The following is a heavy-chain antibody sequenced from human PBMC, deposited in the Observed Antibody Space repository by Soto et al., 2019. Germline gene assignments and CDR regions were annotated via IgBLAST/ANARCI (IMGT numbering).Heavy chain of an antibody. CDR1: GFTFSDHY. CDR3: ARGTNGMDV. V-gene: IGHV3-72*01. J-gene: IGHJ6*02. Sequence: GGSLRLSCAASGFTFSDHYMDWVRQAPGKGREWVGRTRNKANSYTTEYAASVKGRFTISRDDSKNSLYLQMNSLKTEDTAVYYCARGTNGMDVWGQGTTVTVSS. CDR2: TRNKANSYTT.